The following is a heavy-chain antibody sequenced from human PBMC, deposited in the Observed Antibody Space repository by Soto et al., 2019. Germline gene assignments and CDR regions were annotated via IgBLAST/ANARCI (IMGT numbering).Heavy chain of an antibody. V-gene: IGHV2-5*02. D-gene: IGHD6-19*01. CDR2: IYWDDDK. J-gene: IGHJ3*02. CDR1: GFSLSTSGVG. CDR3: AHRPGDIAVAGTGAFDI. Sequence: SGPTLVKPTQTLTLTCTFTGFSLSTSGVGVGWIRQPPGKALEWLALIYWDDDKRYSPSLKSRLTITKDTSKNQVVLTMTNMDPVDTATYYCAHRPGDIAVAGTGAFDIWGQGTMVTVSS.